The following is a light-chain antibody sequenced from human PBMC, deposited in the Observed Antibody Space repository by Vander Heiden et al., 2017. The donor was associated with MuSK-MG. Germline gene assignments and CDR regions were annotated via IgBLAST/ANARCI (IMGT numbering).Light chain of an antibody. CDR3: CSYAGSSTWV. Sequence: QSALTQPASVSGSPGQSITISCTGTSSDVGSYNLVSWYQQHPGKAPKLRRYEVSKRPSGVSNRFSGSKSGNTASLTISGLQAEDEADYDCCSYAGSSTWVFGGGTKLTVL. J-gene: IGLJ3*02. V-gene: IGLV2-23*02. CDR1: SSDVGSYNL. CDR2: EVS.